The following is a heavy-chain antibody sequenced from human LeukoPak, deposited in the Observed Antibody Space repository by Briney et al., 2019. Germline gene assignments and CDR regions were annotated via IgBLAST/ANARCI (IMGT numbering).Heavy chain of an antibody. D-gene: IGHD6-13*01. CDR2: ISANNGDT. J-gene: IGHJ4*02. CDR1: GYTFTIYG. CDR3: AKVAIAAAGDQVDY. V-gene: IGHV1-18*01. Sequence: GASVKVSCKASGYTFTIYGISWVRQAPGQGLEWVGWISANNGDTDYAQKFQARVTMTTDTSTSTAYMELRSLRSDDTAVYYCAKVAIAAAGDQVDYWGQGTLVTVSS.